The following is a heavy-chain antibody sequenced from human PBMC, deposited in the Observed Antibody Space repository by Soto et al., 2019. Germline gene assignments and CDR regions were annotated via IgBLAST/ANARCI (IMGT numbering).Heavy chain of an antibody. J-gene: IGHJ4*02. Sequence: GGSLRLSCVVSGFTLSDHYIDWVRQTPGKGLEWVGRTRDKTKNYITQYAASVKGRFTISRDDSEKAVYLQMNSLKSEDTAVYYCTRSTSLFDNWGQGTLVTVSS. CDR1: GFTLSDHY. CDR2: TRDKTKNYIT. D-gene: IGHD3-16*01. V-gene: IGHV3-72*01. CDR3: TRSTSLFDN.